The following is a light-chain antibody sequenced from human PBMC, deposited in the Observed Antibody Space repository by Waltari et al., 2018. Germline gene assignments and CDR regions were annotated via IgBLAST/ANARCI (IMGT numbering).Light chain of an antibody. V-gene: IGLV1-40*01. CDR3: QSFDSNLSASV. CDR1: SSNVRAGYD. J-gene: IGLJ3*02. CDR2: GNT. Sequence: QSVLTQPPSMSGAPGQKVTIPCTGGSSNVRAGYDVHRYQQFPGAAPKLLIFGNTNRASGVPGRFSGSKSGTSASLAIAGLQSEDEAVYYCQSFDSNLSASVFGGGTKLTVL.